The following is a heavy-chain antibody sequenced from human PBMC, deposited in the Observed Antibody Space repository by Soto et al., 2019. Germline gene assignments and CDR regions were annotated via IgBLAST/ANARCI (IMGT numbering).Heavy chain of an antibody. CDR1: GFTFSSYG. J-gene: IGHJ4*02. D-gene: IGHD6-19*01. CDR2: ISYDGSNK. Sequence: QVPLVESGGGVVQPGRSLRLSCAASGFTFSSYGMHWVRQAPGKGLEGGAVISYDGSNKYYADSVKGRFTIHRDNXKNTVYLQMNRLRAEHTAVYYCAKHSESSGWYGDYWGQGTLVTVSS. V-gene: IGHV3-30*18. CDR3: AKHSESSGWYGDY.